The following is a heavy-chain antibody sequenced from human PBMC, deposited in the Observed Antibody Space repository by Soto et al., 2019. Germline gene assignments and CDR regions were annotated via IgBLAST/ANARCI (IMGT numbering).Heavy chain of an antibody. Sequence: EVQLVESAGGLVQPGGSLRLSCAASGFTFSSYDMHWVRQATGKGLEWVSAIGTAGDTYYPGSVKGRFTISRENAKNSLYLQMNSLRAEDTAVYYCARDLGYCSSTSCWRYYYYYGMDVWGQGTTVTVSS. D-gene: IGHD2-2*01. CDR1: GFTFSSYD. V-gene: IGHV3-13*01. CDR2: IGTAGDT. J-gene: IGHJ6*02. CDR3: ARDLGYCSSTSCWRYYYYYGMDV.